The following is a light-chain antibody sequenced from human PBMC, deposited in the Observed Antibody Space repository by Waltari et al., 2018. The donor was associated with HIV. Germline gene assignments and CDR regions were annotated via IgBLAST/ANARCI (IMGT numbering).Light chain of an antibody. Sequence: QSPLTQPASVSGNPGQSVTINCPGANIDVGNYNLVSWYQQHPGKAPKLLIDDVSNRPSGVSSRFSCSKSVYWASLTISGLLTEDESYYYCLTYVSDSGTWKFGGGTYLTV. J-gene: IGLJ3*02. CDR1: NIDVGNYNL. V-gene: IGLV2-23*02. CDR2: DVS. CDR3: LTYVSDSGTWK.